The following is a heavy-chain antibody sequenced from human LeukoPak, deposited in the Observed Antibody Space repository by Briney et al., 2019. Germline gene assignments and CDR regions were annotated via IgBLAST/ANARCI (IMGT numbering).Heavy chain of an antibody. J-gene: IGHJ4*02. V-gene: IGHV3-33*01. Sequence: PGGSLRLSCAASGFTFSSYGMHWVRQAPGKGLEWVAVICYDGSNKYYADSVKGRFTISRDNSENTLYLQMNSLRAEATAVYYCARMTRYCSSTSCAGEFDYWGQGTLVTVSS. CDR1: GFTFSSYG. CDR3: ARMTRYCSSTSCAGEFDY. D-gene: IGHD2-2*01. CDR2: ICYDGSNK.